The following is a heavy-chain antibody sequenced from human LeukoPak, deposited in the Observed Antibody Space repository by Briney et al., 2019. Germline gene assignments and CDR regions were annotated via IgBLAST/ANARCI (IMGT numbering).Heavy chain of an antibody. Sequence: PSETLSLTCTVSGGSVSSGSYYWSWIRQPPGKGLEWIGYIYYSGSTNYNPSLKSRVTISVDTSKNQFSLKLSSVTAAGTAVYYCARTPGWDPDYFDYWGQGTLVTVSS. CDR1: GGSVSSGSYY. CDR3: ARTPGWDPDYFDY. J-gene: IGHJ4*02. CDR2: IYYSGST. D-gene: IGHD3-9*01. V-gene: IGHV4-61*01.